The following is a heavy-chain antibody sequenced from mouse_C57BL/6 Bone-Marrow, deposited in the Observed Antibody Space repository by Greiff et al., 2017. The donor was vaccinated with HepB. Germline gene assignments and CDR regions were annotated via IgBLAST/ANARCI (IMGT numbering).Heavy chain of an antibody. CDR3: ARSYGRDYYAMDY. J-gene: IGHJ4*01. CDR2: IYPGDGDT. Sequence: QVQLKQSGAELARPGASVKLSCKASGYTFTSYGISWVKQRTGQGLEWIGEIYPGDGDTNYNGKFKGKATLTADKSSSTAYMQLSSLTSEDSAVYFCARSYGRDYYAMDYWGQGTSVTVSS. CDR1: GYTFTSYG. D-gene: IGHD1-1*01. V-gene: IGHV1-81*01.